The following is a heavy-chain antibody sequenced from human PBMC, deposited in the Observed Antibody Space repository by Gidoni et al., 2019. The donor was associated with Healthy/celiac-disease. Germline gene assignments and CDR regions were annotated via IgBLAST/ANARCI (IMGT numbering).Heavy chain of an antibody. J-gene: IGHJ6*02. CDR2: IYSGGST. Sequence: EVQLVESGGGLIQPGGSLRLSCAASGFTVSSNYMSWVRQAPGKGLEWVSVIYSGGSTYYADSVKGRFTISRDNSKNTLYLQMNSLRAEDTAVYYCARQDSSREAHMDVWGQGTTVTVSS. D-gene: IGHD6-13*01. V-gene: IGHV3-53*01. CDR3: ARQDSSREAHMDV. CDR1: GFTVSSNY.